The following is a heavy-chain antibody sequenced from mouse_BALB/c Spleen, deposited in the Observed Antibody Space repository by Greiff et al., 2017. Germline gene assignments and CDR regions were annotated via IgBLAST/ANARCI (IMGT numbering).Heavy chain of an antibody. V-gene: IGHV1S41*01. D-gene: IGHD1-2*01. CDR2: IAPGSGST. CDR3: ARSGAATGDY. Sequence: DLVKPGASVKLSCKASGYTFTSYWINWIKQRPGQGLEWIGRIAPGSGSTDYNEMFKGKATLTVDTSSSTAYIQLSSLSSEDSAVYSCARSGAATGDYWGQGTTLTVSS. CDR1: GYTFTSYW. J-gene: IGHJ2*01.